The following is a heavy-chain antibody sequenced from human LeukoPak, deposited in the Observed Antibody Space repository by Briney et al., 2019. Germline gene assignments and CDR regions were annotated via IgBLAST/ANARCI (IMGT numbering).Heavy chain of an antibody. V-gene: IGHV3-48*01. CDR1: GFTFSSYS. CDR2: ISSSSSTI. J-gene: IGHJ6*03. D-gene: IGHD3-10*01. Sequence: GGSLRLSCAASGFTFSSYSMNWVRQAPGKGLEWVSYISSSSSTIYYADSVKGRFTISRDNAKNSLYLQMNSLRAEDTAVYYCARRPGNYYYYYMDVWGKGTTVIVSS. CDR3: ARRPGNYYYYYMDV.